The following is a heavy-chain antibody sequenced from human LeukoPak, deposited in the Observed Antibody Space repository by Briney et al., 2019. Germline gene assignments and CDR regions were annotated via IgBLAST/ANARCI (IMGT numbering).Heavy chain of an antibody. CDR2: ISGSGGST. D-gene: IGHD6-19*01. J-gene: IGHJ6*02. CDR3: AKRIQIAVADPYYYYYGMDV. Sequence: GGSLRLSCAASGFTSSSYAMSWVRQAPGKGLEWVPAISGSGGSTYYADSVKGRFTISRDNSKNTLYLQMNSLRAEDTAVYYCAKRIQIAVADPYYYYYGMDVWGQGTTVTVSS. CDR1: GFTSSSYA. V-gene: IGHV3-23*01.